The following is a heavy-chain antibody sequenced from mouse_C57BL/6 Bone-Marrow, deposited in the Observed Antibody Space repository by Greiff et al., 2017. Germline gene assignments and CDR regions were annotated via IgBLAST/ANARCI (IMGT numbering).Heavy chain of an antibody. J-gene: IGHJ1*03. Sequence: QVQLQQPGAELVRPGTSVKLSCTASGYTFTSYWMHWVKQRPGQGLEWIGVIDPYDSYTNYNQKFKGKATLTVDTSSSTAYMQRSSLTSEDSEVYYCARNYYGSSSYGYFDVWGTGTTVTVPS. V-gene: IGHV1-59*01. D-gene: IGHD1-1*01. CDR2: IDPYDSYT. CDR1: GYTFTSYW. CDR3: ARNYYGSSSYGYFDV.